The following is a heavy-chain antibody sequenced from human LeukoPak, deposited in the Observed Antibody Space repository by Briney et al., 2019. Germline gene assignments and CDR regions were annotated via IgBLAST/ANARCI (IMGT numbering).Heavy chain of an antibody. Sequence: SETLSLTCTVSGGSISNYYWNWIRQPPGKGLEWIGYVYYSGSTNYNPSLKSRVTMSVGTSKNQFSLKLTSLTAADTAVYYCARGGTRRITAVAGVTFDYWGQGTLVTVSS. CDR1: GGSISNYY. D-gene: IGHD6-19*01. CDR3: ARGGTRRITAVAGVTFDY. CDR2: VYYSGST. V-gene: IGHV4-59*01. J-gene: IGHJ4*02.